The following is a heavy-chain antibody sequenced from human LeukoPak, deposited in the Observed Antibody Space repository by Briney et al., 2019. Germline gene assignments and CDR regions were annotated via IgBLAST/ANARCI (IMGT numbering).Heavy chain of an antibody. CDR3: ARKAQYNGHYPLDY. J-gene: IGHJ4*02. Sequence: GGSLRLSCAASGFTFTSYSMSWVRQAPGRGLEWVSGTSDRGDYTYYADSVKGRFTISRDSSKNTLFLQMNSLRAEDTALYFCARKAQYNGHYPLDYWGQGTLVTVSS. V-gene: IGHV3-23*01. D-gene: IGHD1-7*01. CDR2: TSDRGDYT. CDR1: GFTFTSYS.